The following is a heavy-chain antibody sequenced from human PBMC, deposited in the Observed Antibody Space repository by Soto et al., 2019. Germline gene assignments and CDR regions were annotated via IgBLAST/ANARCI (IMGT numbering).Heavy chain of an antibody. D-gene: IGHD2-2*01. J-gene: IGHJ4*02. CDR1: GYTFSSYR. CDR3: AGTHVPGAPHFDF. V-gene: IGHV1-18*01. CDR2: ISAYNGDT. Sequence: ASVKVSCKASGYTFSSYRITWVRQAPGQGLEWVGWISAYNGDTAYAQKFQHRVTMTTDTSTTTAYMELRTLRSDDTAVYYCAGTHVPGAPHFDFWGQGTLVTVSS.